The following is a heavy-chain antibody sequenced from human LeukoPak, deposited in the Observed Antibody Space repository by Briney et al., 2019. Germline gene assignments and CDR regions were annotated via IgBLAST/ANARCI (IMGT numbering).Heavy chain of an antibody. V-gene: IGHV3-7*01. CDR3: ARDPVLYYYDSSGSFDY. D-gene: IGHD3-22*01. J-gene: IGHJ4*02. CDR1: GFTFSSYG. Sequence: GGSLRLSCAASGFTFSSYGMHWVRQAPGKGLEWVANIKQDGSEKYYVDSVKGRFTISRDNAKNSLYLQMNSLRAEDTAVYYCARDPVLYYYDSSGSFDYWGQGTLVTVSS. CDR2: IKQDGSEK.